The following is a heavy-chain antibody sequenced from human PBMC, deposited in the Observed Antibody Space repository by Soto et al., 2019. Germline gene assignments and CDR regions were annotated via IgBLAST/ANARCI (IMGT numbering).Heavy chain of an antibody. V-gene: IGHV4-4*02. J-gene: IGHJ4*02. CDR2: IYHSGST. Sequence: SETLSLTCAASGGSISSSNWWSWVRQPPGKGLEWIGAIYHSGSTNYNPSLKSRVTISVDKSKNQFSLKLSSVTAADTAVYYCASIAVAAEFDYWGQGTLVTVSS. CDR3: ASIAVAAEFDY. D-gene: IGHD6-19*01. CDR1: GGSISSSNW.